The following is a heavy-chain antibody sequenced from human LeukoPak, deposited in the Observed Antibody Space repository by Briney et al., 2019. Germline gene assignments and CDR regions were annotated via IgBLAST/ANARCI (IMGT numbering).Heavy chain of an antibody. V-gene: IGHV1-18*01. D-gene: IGHD6-13*01. CDR3: ARDHSSSCQLLDY. Sequence: ASVKVSCKTSGYSFTTYGVTWVRQAPRQGLEWMGWISAYNGDTNYAQKFQGRFTMTTDTSTSTANMELRSLRSDDTAVYYCARDHSSSCQLLDYWSQGTLVTISS. J-gene: IGHJ4*02. CDR1: GYSFTTYG. CDR2: ISAYNGDT.